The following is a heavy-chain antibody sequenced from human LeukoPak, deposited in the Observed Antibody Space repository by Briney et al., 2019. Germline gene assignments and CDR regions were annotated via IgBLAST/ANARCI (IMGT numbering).Heavy chain of an antibody. CDR1: GGTFSSYA. J-gene: IGHJ4*02. CDR2: IIPILGIA. D-gene: IGHD6-19*01. Sequence: ASVKVSCKASGGTFSSYAISWVRQAPGQGLEWMGRIIPILGIANYAQKFQGRVTITADKSTSTAYMELSSLRSEDTAVYYCARVEQWLVQYFDYWGQGNLVTLSS. V-gene: IGHV1-69*04. CDR3: ARVEQWLVQYFDY.